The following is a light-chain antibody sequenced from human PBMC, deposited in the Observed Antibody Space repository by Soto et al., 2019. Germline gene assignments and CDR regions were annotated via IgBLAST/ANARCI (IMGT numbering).Light chain of an antibody. CDR3: MQSTPWPYT. J-gene: IGKJ2*01. V-gene: IGKV2-30*01. CDR2: QVT. Sequence: DVVMTQSPLSLTVTLGQPASISCRSSLSPVYSDGNTYLNWLQQRPGQSPRRLIYQVTNRDSGVQDRFIGSGSGTDFTLKISTVEAEDIGVYYCMQSTPWPYTFGQATQLEIK. CDR1: LSPVYSDGNTY.